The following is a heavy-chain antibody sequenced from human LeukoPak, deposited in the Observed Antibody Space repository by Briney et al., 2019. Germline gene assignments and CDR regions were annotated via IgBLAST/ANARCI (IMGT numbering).Heavy chain of an antibody. CDR1: GFTFSSYA. CDR2: ISSSGSTT. D-gene: IGHD4-17*01. Sequence: PGGSLRLSCAASGFTFSSYAMSWVRQAPGKGLEWVSYISSSGSTTYYADSVKGRFTISRDNAKNSLYLQMNSLRVEDTAVYYCATGDYRPDWGQGTLVTVSS. CDR3: ATGDYRPD. J-gene: IGHJ4*02. V-gene: IGHV3-48*04.